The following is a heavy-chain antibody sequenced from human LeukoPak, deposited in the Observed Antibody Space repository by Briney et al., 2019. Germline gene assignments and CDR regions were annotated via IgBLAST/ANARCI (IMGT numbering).Heavy chain of an antibody. CDR1: GYTFTSNY. CDR3: AKDKVRSGSYLDY. Sequence: GASVKVSCKAFGYTFTSNYMHWVRQAPGQGPEWMGVISPSGGSTTYAQKFQGRVTLTRDMSTSTDYLELSSLRAEDTAVYYCAKDKVRSGSYLDYWGQGTLVTVSS. J-gene: IGHJ4*02. CDR2: ISPSGGST. V-gene: IGHV1-46*01. D-gene: IGHD1-26*01.